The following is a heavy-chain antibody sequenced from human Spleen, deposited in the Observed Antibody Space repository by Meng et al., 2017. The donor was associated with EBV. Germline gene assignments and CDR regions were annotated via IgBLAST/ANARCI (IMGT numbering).Heavy chain of an antibody. CDR1: GGSFSGYF. J-gene: IGHJ4*02. Sequence: QVQLQQWGAGLLKPSGTLSLTCAVYGGSFSGYFWSWIRQSPGKGLEWIGEINYSGTTKYNPSLKSRVTMSVDTSKNQISLKVRSVTAADTAVYYCAGGDDDSGGYYYLWGQGALVTVSS. CDR2: INYSGTT. CDR3: AGGDDDSGGYYYL. V-gene: IGHV4-34*01. D-gene: IGHD3-22*01.